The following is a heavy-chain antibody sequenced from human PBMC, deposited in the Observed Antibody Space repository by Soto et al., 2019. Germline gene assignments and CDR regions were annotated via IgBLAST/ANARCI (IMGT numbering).Heavy chain of an antibody. V-gene: IGHV6-1*01. Sequence: HLQQSGPGLVRPSQTLSLTCAISGDSVSNNGAAWNWIRQSPSRGLEWLGRTYYRSRWHDDYPPSMKGRIIITPDTSKNQFSLQVNSVTPEDTALYYCARDPPDYHSAFDSWGQGSLVIVSS. CDR3: ARDPPDYHSAFDS. CDR2: TYYRSRWHD. J-gene: IGHJ4*02. D-gene: IGHD3-10*01. CDR1: GDSVSNNGAA.